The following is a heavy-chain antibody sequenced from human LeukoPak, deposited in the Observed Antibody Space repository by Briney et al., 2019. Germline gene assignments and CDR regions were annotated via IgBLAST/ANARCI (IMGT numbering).Heavy chain of an antibody. Sequence: ASVKVSCKASGYTFTSYGISWLRQAPGQGLEWMGIINPSGGSTSYAQKFQGRVTMTRDTSTSTVYMELSSVRSEDAAVYYCARDELVFLEAKRYYYYGMDVWGQGTTVTVSS. CDR3: ARDELVFLEAKRYYYYGMDV. D-gene: IGHD3-3*02. V-gene: IGHV1-46*01. CDR1: GYTFTSYG. J-gene: IGHJ6*02. CDR2: INPSGGST.